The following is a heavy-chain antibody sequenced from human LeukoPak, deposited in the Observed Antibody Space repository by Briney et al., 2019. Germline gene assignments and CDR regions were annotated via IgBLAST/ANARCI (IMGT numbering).Heavy chain of an antibody. Sequence: PGGSLRLSCATSGFTFSSYGMHWVRQAPGKGLEWVAVISYDDGSNKYYADSVKGRFTISRDNSKNTLYLQMNSLRPEDTAVYYCAKGSTFFDSWGQGTLVTVSS. CDR3: AKGSTFFDS. V-gene: IGHV3-30*18. CDR1: GFTFSSYG. D-gene: IGHD2/OR15-2a*01. CDR2: ISYDDGSNK. J-gene: IGHJ4*02.